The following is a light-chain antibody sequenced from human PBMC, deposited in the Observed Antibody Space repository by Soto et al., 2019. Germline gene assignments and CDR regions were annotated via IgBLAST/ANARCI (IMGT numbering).Light chain of an antibody. V-gene: IGKV4-1*01. Sequence: DIVMTQSPDSLAVSLGERATINCKSSQSLYNSNNLHYLAWYQQKPGQPPKLLLYWASTRESGVPDRFSGSGSGTDFPLTISSLQAADVAVYYCQQYHSNPSTFGQGTKLEIK. CDR2: WAS. J-gene: IGKJ2*01. CDR1: QSLYNSNNLHY. CDR3: QQYHSNPST.